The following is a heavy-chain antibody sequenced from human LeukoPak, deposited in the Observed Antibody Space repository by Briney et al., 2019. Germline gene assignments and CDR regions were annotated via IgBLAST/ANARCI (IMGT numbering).Heavy chain of an antibody. CDR1: GGSFSGYY. Sequence: SETLSLTCAVYGGSFSGYYWSWIRQPPGKGLEWIGEINHSGSTNYNPSLKSRVTISVDTSKNQFSLKLSSVTAADMAAYYCARGRFDFWSGPFAGDWGQGTLVTVSS. V-gene: IGHV4-34*01. CDR3: ARGRFDFWSGPFAGD. CDR2: INHSGST. D-gene: IGHD3-3*01. J-gene: IGHJ4*02.